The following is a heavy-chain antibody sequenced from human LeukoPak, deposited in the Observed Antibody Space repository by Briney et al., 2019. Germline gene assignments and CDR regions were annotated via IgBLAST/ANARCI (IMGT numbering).Heavy chain of an antibody. CDR1: GFTFSSYG. Sequence: GGSLRLSCAASGFTFSSYGMYWVRQAPGKGLEGVAVIWYDGSNKYYADSVKGRFTISRDNSKNTLYLQMNSLRVEDTAVYYCAKGPPADDAVDQGYFDYWGQGTLVTVSS. CDR2: IWYDGSNK. V-gene: IGHV3-33*06. CDR3: AKGPPADDAVDQGYFDY. D-gene: IGHD6-19*01. J-gene: IGHJ4*02.